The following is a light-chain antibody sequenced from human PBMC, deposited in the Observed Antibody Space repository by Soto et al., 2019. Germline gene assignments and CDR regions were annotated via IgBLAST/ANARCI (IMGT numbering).Light chain of an antibody. CDR1: QSISSW. J-gene: IGKJ1*01. CDR3: QQYNSYPT. CDR2: DAS. V-gene: IGKV1-5*01. Sequence: DIQMTQSPSTLSASVGDRVTITCRASQSISSWLAWYQQKPGKAPKLLIYDASSLESGVPSRFSGSGSGTEITLTINSLQPDDFATYYCQQYNSYPTVGQGTKVEIK.